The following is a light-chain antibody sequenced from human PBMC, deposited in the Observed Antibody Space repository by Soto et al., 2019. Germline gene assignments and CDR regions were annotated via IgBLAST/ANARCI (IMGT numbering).Light chain of an antibody. CDR2: RND. J-gene: IGLJ2*01. CDR1: SSNIGSNY. Sequence: QSVLTQSRSASGTPGQRVTISCSGSSSNIGSNYVYWYQQLPGTAPKLLIYRNDERPSGVPDRFSGSKSDTSASLAISGLRSEDEADYFCAAWDDSLSAVVFGGGTKLTVL. V-gene: IGLV1-47*01. CDR3: AAWDDSLSAVV.